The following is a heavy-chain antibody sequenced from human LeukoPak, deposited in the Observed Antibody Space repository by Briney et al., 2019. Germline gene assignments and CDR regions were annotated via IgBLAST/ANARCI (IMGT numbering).Heavy chain of an antibody. V-gene: IGHV4-38-2*01. Sequence: SETLSLTCAVSGYPISNGYYWVWIRQPPGRGLEWIGSLYHSDSAYYNTSLRSRVSMSVDTSKNQFSLTLSFVTAADTAVYYCARQHDSYYYYYIDVWGSGTTFTVSS. CDR1: GYPISNGYY. CDR3: ARQHDSYYYYYIDV. CDR2: LYHSDSA. J-gene: IGHJ6*03.